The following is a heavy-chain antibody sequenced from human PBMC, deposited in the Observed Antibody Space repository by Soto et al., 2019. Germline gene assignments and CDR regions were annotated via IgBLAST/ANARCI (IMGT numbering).Heavy chain of an antibody. V-gene: IGHV6-1*01. CDR2: TYYRSKWYN. Sequence: PSQTLSLTFAISGDSVSSNSSAWNCISQSPSRGLEWLGRTYYRSKWYNDYAVSVKSRITINPDTSKNQFSLQLNSVTPEDTAVYYCARDELRSNWFDPWGQGTLVTVSS. D-gene: IGHD1-26*01. CDR1: GDSVSSNSSA. J-gene: IGHJ5*02. CDR3: ARDELRSNWFDP.